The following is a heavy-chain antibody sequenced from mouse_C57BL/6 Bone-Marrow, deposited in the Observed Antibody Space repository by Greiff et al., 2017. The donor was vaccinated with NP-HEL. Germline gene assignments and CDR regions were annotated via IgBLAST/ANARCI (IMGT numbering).Heavy chain of an antibody. J-gene: IGHJ1*03. Sequence: QVQLQQPGAELVKPGASVKLSCKASGYTFTSYWLQWVKQRPGQGLEWIGEIDPSASYTNYNQKFKGKATLTVDTSSSTAYMQLSSLTSEVSAVYYCARSYYGSSYDWYFDVWGTGTTVTVSS. CDR2: IDPSASYT. CDR1: GYTFTSYW. CDR3: ARSYYGSSYDWYFDV. V-gene: IGHV1-50*01. D-gene: IGHD1-1*01.